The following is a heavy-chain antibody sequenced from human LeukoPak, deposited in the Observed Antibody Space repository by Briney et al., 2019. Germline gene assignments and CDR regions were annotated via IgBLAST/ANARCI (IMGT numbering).Heavy chain of an antibody. CDR1: GGSISSSSYY. CDR3: AQSSYCSSTSCYGPAIFDY. D-gene: IGHD2-2*01. CDR2: IYHSGST. V-gene: IGHV4-39*07. J-gene: IGHJ4*02. Sequence: SETLSLTCTVSGGSISSSSYYWGWIRQPPGKGLEWIGSIYHSGSTYYNPSLKSRVTISVDTSKNQFSLKLSSVTAADTAVYYCAQSSYCSSTSCYGPAIFDYWGQGTLVTVSS.